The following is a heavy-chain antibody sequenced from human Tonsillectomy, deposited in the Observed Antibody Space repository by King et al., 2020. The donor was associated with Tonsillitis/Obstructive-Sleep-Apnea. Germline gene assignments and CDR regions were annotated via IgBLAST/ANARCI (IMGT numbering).Heavy chain of an antibody. D-gene: IGHD2-2*02. Sequence: VQLVESGGGLVKPGGSLRLSCAASGFTFSSFSMNWVRQAPGKGLEWLSSISSSSFYIYYADSVKGRFTISRDNAKNSRYLQMNSLRAEDTAVYYCARGDIVIVPSAIGDWGQGTLVTVSS. CDR3: ARGDIVIVPSAIGD. J-gene: IGHJ4*02. V-gene: IGHV3-21*01. CDR1: GFTFSSFS. CDR2: ISSSSFYI.